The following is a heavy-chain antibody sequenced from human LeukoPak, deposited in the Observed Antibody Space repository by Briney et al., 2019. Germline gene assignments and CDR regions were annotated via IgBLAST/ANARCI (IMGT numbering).Heavy chain of an antibody. D-gene: IGHD3-22*01. CDR1: GYTFTGYY. V-gene: IGHV1-2*02. Sequence: ASVKVSCKASGYTFTGYYMHWVRQAPGQGLEWTGWINPNSGGTNYAQKFQGRVTMTRDTSISTAYMELSRLRSNDTAVYYCASSNYYDSSGYPYWGQGTLVTVSS. J-gene: IGHJ4*02. CDR3: ASSNYYDSSGYPY. CDR2: INPNSGGT.